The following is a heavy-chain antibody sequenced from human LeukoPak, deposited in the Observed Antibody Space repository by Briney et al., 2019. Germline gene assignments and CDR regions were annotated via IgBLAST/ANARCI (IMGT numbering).Heavy chain of an antibody. V-gene: IGHV3-21*01. D-gene: IGHD1-26*01. CDR1: GFTFSSYN. J-gene: IGHJ4*02. CDR3: ARDLSVGSKPDLGFDY. Sequence: GGSLRLSCVASGFTFSSYNMNWVRQAPGKGLEWVSSISSSSRYIYYTDSLKGRFTISRDNAKNSLYLQMNSLRAEDTAVYYCARDLSVGSKPDLGFDYWGQGTLVTVSS. CDR2: ISSSSRYI.